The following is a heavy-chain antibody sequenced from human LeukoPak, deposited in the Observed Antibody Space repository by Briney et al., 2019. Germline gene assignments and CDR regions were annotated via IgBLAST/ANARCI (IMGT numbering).Heavy chain of an antibody. D-gene: IGHD5-24*01. CDR3: ARLTRAPQFFDV. CDR1: GGSISSSDYF. J-gene: IGHJ3*01. CDR2: IEFSGTT. Sequence: PSETLSLTCTVSGGSISSSDYFWAWIRQPPGKGLEWLGSIEFSGTTYYNPSLRSRVTISEDTSKNQFSLKLGSVTAADTAVYYCARLTRAPQFFDVWGQGTMLTVSS. V-gene: IGHV4-39*01.